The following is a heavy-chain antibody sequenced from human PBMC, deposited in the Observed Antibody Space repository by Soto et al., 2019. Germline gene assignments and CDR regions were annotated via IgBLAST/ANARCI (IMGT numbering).Heavy chain of an antibody. V-gene: IGHV1-18*01. CDR1: NETLTTYG. CDR3: ARDSSSSGYYYGMDV. Sequence: QVHLVQSGAEVKKPGASVKVSCKASNETLTTYGISWVRQAPGQGLEWMGWVSGYSGHSSSAQEFQDRVIMTTDTSTNTAYMELRSLTSDESAVYFCARDSSSSGYYYGMDVWGQGTPVTVSS. J-gene: IGHJ6*02. D-gene: IGHD6-6*01. CDR2: VSGYSGHS.